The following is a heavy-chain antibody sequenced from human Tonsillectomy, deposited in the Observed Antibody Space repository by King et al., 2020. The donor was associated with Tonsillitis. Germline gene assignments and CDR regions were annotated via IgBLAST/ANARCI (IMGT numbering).Heavy chain of an antibody. CDR3: AKDSPYEGASFDY. V-gene: IGHV3-30*02. CDR2: IRYDGSNE. Sequence: QLVQSGGGVVQPGGSLRLSCAASGFTFNSYGMHWVRQAPGKGLEWVAFIRYDGSNEYYADSVKGRFTLSRDNSKNTLYLQMNSLRAEDTALYYCAKDSPYEGASFDYWGQGTLVTVSS. CDR1: GFTFNSYG. J-gene: IGHJ4*02. D-gene: IGHD3-3*01.